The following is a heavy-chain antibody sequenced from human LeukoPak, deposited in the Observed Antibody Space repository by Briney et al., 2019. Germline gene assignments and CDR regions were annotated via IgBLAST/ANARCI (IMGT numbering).Heavy chain of an antibody. Sequence: SVKVSCKASGGTFSSYAISWVRQAPGQGLEWMGGIIPIFGTANYAQKFQGRVTITTDESTSTAYMELSSLRSEDTAVYYCARAPLGYCSGGSCCSRSGALDYWGQGTLVTVSS. J-gene: IGHJ4*02. CDR2: IIPIFGTA. CDR1: GGTFSSYA. V-gene: IGHV1-69*05. CDR3: ARAPLGYCSGGSCCSRSGALDY. D-gene: IGHD2-15*01.